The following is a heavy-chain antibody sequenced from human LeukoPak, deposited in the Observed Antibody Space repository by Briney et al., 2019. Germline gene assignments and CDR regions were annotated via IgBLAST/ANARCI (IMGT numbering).Heavy chain of an antibody. J-gene: IGHJ4*02. CDR1: GGSISSSSYY. CDR2: IKQDGSEK. V-gene: IGHV3-7*01. CDR3: ARDSYLRGFDY. Sequence: ETLSLTCTVSGGSISSSSYYWGWIRQPPGKGLEWVANIKQDGSEKYYVDSVKGRFTISRDNAKNSLYLQMNSLRAEDTAVYYCARDSYLRGFDYWGQGTLVTVSS. D-gene: IGHD4-17*01.